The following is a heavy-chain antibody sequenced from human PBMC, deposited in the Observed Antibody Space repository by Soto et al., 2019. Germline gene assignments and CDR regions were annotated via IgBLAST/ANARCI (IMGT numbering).Heavy chain of an antibody. V-gene: IGHV3-11*01. Sequence: QVQLVESGGGLVKPGGSLRLSCAASGFTFSDYYMSWMRQAPGKGLEWLSYISISGGTIYYADSGKGRFSTSRDNAKNTLYLQLSSLRAEDTAVYFCARERARVFDSWGQGTLVTVSS. CDR3: ARERARVFDS. J-gene: IGHJ4*02. CDR1: GFTFSDYY. CDR2: ISISGGTI.